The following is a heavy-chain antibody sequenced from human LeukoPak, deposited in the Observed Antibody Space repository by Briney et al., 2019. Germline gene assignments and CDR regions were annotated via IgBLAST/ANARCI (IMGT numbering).Heavy chain of an antibody. D-gene: IGHD2/OR15-2a*01. CDR2: FSGSGGGT. CDR3: ARSGLSRFGF. V-gene: IGHV3-23*01. J-gene: IGHJ4*02. CDR1: GFTFSNYA. Sequence: QPGGSLRLSCGVSGFTFSNYAMSWVRQAPGKGLEWVSAFSGSGGGTYYADSVRGRFTISRDNSKNTLYLQMNSLRAEDTAVYYCARSGLSRFGFWGQGTLVTVSS.